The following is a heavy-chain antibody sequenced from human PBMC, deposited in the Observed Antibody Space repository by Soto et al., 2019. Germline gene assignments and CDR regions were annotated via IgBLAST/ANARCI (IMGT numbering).Heavy chain of an antibody. CDR2: IHSSGST. V-gene: IGHV4-39*01. CDR1: GDSISSSSYY. CDR3: EETAAPGSGWCGP. J-gene: IGHJ5*02. Sequence: SETLSLTCTVSGDSISSSSYYWGWIRQPPGKGLEWIATIHSSGSTSYNPSLKSRVTISVDTSKKQFSLKLNSVTATDTAVYYCEETAAPGSGWCGPWGQGTRVTV. D-gene: IGHD6-13*01.